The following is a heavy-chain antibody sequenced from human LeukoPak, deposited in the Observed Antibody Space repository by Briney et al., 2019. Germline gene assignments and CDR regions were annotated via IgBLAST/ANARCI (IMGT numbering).Heavy chain of an antibody. CDR2: IWYDGSNK. D-gene: IGHD2-2*02. J-gene: IGHJ4*02. CDR3: AIGIFCSSTSCYIEYYFDY. CDR1: GFTFSSYG. Sequence: PGGSLRLSCAASGFTFSSYGMHWVRQAPGKGVEWVAVIWYDGSNKYYADSVKGRFTISRDNSKNTLYLQMNSLRAEDTAVYYCAIGIFCSSTSCYIEYYFDYWGQGTLVTVSS. V-gene: IGHV3-33*01.